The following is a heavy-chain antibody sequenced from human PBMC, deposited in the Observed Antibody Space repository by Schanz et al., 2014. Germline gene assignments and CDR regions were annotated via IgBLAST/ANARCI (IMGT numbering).Heavy chain of an antibody. CDR3: ASSGAGYSSSWDFDY. D-gene: IGHD6-13*01. V-gene: IGHV1-46*01. J-gene: IGHJ4*02. CDR2: INPSGGGT. CDR1: GYAFTTYG. Sequence: QVQLVQSGAEVKKPGASVRVSCKVSGYAFTTYGISWVRQAPGQGLEWMGIINPSGGGTSYALRFQDRVTITADKSTFTAYMDVSSLRSEDTAVYYCASSGAGYSSSWDFDYWGQGTLVTVSS.